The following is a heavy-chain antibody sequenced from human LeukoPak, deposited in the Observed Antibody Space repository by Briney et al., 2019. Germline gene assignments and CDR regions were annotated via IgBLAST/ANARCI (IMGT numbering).Heavy chain of an antibody. CDR1: GLTFSSYS. Sequence: GGSLRLSCAASGLTFSSYSMNWVRQASGKGLEWVSSISSSSSYIYYADSVKGRFTISRDNAKNSLYLQMNSLRAEDTAVYYCARGTSSAGAGSFDYWGQGTLVTVSS. V-gene: IGHV3-21*01. D-gene: IGHD2-2*01. J-gene: IGHJ4*02. CDR2: ISSSSSYI. CDR3: ARGTSSAGAGSFDY.